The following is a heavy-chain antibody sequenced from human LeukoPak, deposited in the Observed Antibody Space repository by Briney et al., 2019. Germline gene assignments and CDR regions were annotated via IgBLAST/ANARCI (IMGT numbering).Heavy chain of an antibody. CDR1: GYTFTGYY. J-gene: IGHJ4*02. Sequence: ASVKVSCKASGYTFTGYYMHWVRQAPGQGLEWMGWINPNSGGTNYAQKFQGRVTMTRDTSTSTVYMELSSLRSEDTAVYYCASGGIVSTRFDYWGQGTLVTVSS. V-gene: IGHV1-2*02. D-gene: IGHD1-26*01. CDR2: INPNSGGT. CDR3: ASGGIVSTRFDY.